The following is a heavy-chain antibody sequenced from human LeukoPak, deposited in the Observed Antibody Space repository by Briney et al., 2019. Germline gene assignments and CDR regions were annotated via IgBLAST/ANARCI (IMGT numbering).Heavy chain of an antibody. CDR3: AKEAAAPSYYYYGMDV. CDR2: ISYDGSNK. D-gene: IGHD6-13*01. CDR1: GFTFSSHA. Sequence: GGSLRLSCAASGFTFSSHAMHWVRQAPGKGLEWVVVISYDGSNKYYADSVKGRLTISRDNFKKMVYMQMNSVRAEDTAMYYCAKEAAAPSYYYYGMDVWGQGTTVTVSS. J-gene: IGHJ6*02. V-gene: IGHV3-30*04.